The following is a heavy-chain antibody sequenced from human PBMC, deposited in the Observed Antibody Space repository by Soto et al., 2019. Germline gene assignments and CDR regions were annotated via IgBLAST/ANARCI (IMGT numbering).Heavy chain of an antibody. CDR1: GGSINSGDYS. D-gene: IGHD3-10*01. CDR3: ARFGGGMDV. Sequence: SETLSLTCTVSGGSINSGDYSWTWIRQPPGKGLEWIGYIYHSRSTYYNPSLKSRVTISVDRSKNQFSLKLSSVTAADTAVYYCARFGGGMDVRGQGTTVTVS. J-gene: IGHJ6*02. CDR2: IYHSRST. V-gene: IGHV4-30-2*02.